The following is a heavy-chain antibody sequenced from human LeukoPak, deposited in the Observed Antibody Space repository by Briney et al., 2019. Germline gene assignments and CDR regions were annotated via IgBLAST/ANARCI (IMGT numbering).Heavy chain of an antibody. D-gene: IGHD2-2*02. CDR3: ARDYCSSTSCYTDY. Sequence: SETLSLTCTVSGGSISSHYWRWFLQHPAEGLVSLGDIYYSRNTNYNPYLKSRVTISVDTSKNQSSLKLSSVTAADTAVYYCARDYCSSTSCYTDYWGQGTLVTVSS. CDR1: GGSISSHY. CDR2: IYYSRNT. J-gene: IGHJ4*02. V-gene: IGHV4-59*11.